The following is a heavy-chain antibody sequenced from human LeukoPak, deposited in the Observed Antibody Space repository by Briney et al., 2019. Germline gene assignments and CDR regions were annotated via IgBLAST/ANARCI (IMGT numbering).Heavy chain of an antibody. D-gene: IGHD3-16*01. CDR2: ISPSGDIT. J-gene: IGHJ1*01. V-gene: IGHV3-23*01. CDR1: GFSVYSNY. Sequence: GGSLRLSCAASGFSVYSNYMTWVRQAPGKGLEWVSGISPSGDITYYTDTVRGRFTISRDNFKNTLSLQVNSLRAEDTAMYYCAKDDDWGRYKHWGQGTLVTVSS. CDR3: AKDDDWGRYKH.